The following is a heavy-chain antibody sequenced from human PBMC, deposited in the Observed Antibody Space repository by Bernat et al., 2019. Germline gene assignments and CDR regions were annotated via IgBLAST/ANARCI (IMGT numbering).Heavy chain of an antibody. Sequence: QVQLVQSGAEVKKPGSSVKVSCKASGGTFSSYAISWVRQAPGQGLEWMGRIIPILGIANYAQKFQGRVTITADKSTSTAYMGLSSLRSEDTAVYYCARERYCSSTSCYRYYYYGMDVWGQGTTVTVSS. CDR3: ARERYCSSTSCYRYYYYGMDV. CDR2: IIPILGIA. D-gene: IGHD2-2*01. CDR1: GGTFSSYA. J-gene: IGHJ6*02. V-gene: IGHV1-69*04.